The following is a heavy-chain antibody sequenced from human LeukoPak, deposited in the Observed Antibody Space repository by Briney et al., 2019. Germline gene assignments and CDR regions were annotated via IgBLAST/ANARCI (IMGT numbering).Heavy chain of an antibody. CDR1: GFTFSSYA. Sequence: PGRSLRLSCAASGFTFSSYAMHWVRQAPGKGLEWVAVISCDGSNKYYADSVKGRFTISRDNSKNTLYLRMNSLRAEDTAVYYCARDREVPAAIYYYYYGMDVWGKGTTVTVSS. CDR2: ISCDGSNK. V-gene: IGHV3-30*04. CDR3: ARDREVPAAIYYYYYGMDV. D-gene: IGHD2-2*01. J-gene: IGHJ6*04.